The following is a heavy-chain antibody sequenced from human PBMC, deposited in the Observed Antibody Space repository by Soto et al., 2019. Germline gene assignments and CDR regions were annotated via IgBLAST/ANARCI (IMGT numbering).Heavy chain of an antibody. Sequence: QVQLVESGGGVVQPGRSLRLSCAASGFTFSSYGMHWVRQAPGKGLEWVAVISYDGSNKYYADSVKGRFTISRDNSKNPLYLQMNSLRAEDTAVYYCAKGSIGYYDSSGYLRGPFDYWGQGTLVTVSS. CDR1: GFTFSSYG. CDR3: AKGSIGYYDSSGYLRGPFDY. CDR2: ISYDGSNK. V-gene: IGHV3-30*18. J-gene: IGHJ4*02. D-gene: IGHD3-22*01.